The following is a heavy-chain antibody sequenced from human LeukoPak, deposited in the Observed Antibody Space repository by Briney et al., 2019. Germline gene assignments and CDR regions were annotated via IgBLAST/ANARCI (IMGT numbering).Heavy chain of an antibody. CDR2: IYPGDSDT. D-gene: IGHD5-12*01. CDR3: ARLSGWESSDIVAPFDY. J-gene: IGHJ4*02. V-gene: IGHV5-51*01. CDR1: GYSFTSYW. Sequence: GESLKISCKGSGYSFTSYWIGWVRQMPGKGLEWMGIIYPGDSDTRYSPSFQGQVTISADKSISTAYLQWSSLKALDTAMYYCARLSGWESSDIVAPFDYWGQGTLVTVSS.